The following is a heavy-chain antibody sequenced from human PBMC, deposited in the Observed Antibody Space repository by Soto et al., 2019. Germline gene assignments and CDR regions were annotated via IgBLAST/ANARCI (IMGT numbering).Heavy chain of an antibody. CDR1: GFTFNSYV. J-gene: IGHJ6*02. CDR2: ISYDGTDK. Sequence: PGGSLRLSCVASGFTFNSYVMHWVRQAPGRGLEWLAAISYDGTDKFLTHSVKGRFAISRDNSKNRLYLQMNSLTPEDTAVFHCARGYYGDLALTQTAPPRYGLDVWGQGTTVTVSS. CDR3: ARGYYGDLALTQTAPPRYGLDV. D-gene: IGHD3-3*01. V-gene: IGHV3-30*03.